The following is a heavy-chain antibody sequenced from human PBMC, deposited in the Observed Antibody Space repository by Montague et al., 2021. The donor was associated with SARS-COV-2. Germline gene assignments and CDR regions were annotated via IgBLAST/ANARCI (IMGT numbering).Heavy chain of an antibody. CDR2: ISYEGSIQ. Sequence: SLRLSCAASGFTFNNFGMHWVRQASGQGLEWVAVISYEGSIQYYADSVKGRFTISRDWSKSTLYLQMSSLRAEDTAVYYCAKDATIFWFERGRGTFDYWGRGTLVAVSS. J-gene: IGHJ4*02. CDR3: AKDATIFWFERGRGTFDY. V-gene: IGHV3-30*18. CDR1: GFTFNNFG. D-gene: IGHD3-10*01.